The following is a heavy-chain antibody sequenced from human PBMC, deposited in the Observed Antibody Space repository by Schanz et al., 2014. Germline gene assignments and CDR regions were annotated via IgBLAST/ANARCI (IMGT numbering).Heavy chain of an antibody. CDR3: ARGGADSAMAHEY. CDR2: LNFDETYT. V-gene: IGHV3-74*02. Sequence: EVQLLESGGDLVQPGGSLRLSCAASGFTFSRYWMHWVRQAPGKGLEWVSRLNFDETYTSYADSVKGRFTISRDNAKNTVYLQMTSLRVEDTAVYYCARGGADSAMAHEYWGRGTLVTVSS. J-gene: IGHJ4*02. D-gene: IGHD5-18*01. CDR1: GFTFSRYW.